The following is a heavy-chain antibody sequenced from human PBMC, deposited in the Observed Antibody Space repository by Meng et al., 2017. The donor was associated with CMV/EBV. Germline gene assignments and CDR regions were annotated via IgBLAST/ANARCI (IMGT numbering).Heavy chain of an antibody. J-gene: IGHJ5*02. Sequence: SCKPPGDTFAGYYMHWGRQAPGQGLEWMGWINPNSGGTNYAQKFQGRVTMTRDTSISTAYMELSRLRSDDTAVYYCARQRYKNWFDPWGQGTLVTVSS. D-gene: IGHD1-1*01. CDR1: GDTFAGYY. CDR2: INPNSGGT. V-gene: IGHV1-2*02. CDR3: ARQRYKNWFDP.